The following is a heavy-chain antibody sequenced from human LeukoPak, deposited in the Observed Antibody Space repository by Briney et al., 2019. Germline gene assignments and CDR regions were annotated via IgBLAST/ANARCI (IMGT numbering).Heavy chain of an antibody. CDR2: IYTSGST. D-gene: IGHD3-22*01. Sequence: PSETLSLTCTVSGGSISSYYWSWIRQPAGKGLEWIGRIYTSGSTNYNPSLKSRVTMSVDTSKNQFSLKLSSVTAADTAVYYCASPTTRAGSSGYYYDYWGQGTLVTVSS. V-gene: IGHV4-4*07. CDR3: ASPTTRAGSSGYYYDY. CDR1: GGSISSYY. J-gene: IGHJ4*02.